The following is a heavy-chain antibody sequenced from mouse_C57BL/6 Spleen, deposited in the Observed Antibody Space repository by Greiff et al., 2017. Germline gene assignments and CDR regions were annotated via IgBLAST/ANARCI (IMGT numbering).Heavy chain of an antibody. CDR3: ARRDSKNWYFDV. D-gene: IGHD2-5*01. Sequence: EVKVVESGGDLVKPGGSLKLSCAASGFTFSSYGMSWVRQTPDKRLEWVATISSGGSYTYYPDSVKGRFTISRDNAKNTLYLQMSSLKSEDTAMYYCARRDSKNWYFDVWGTGTTVTVSS. V-gene: IGHV5-6*02. CDR2: ISSGGSYT. CDR1: GFTFSSYG. J-gene: IGHJ1*03.